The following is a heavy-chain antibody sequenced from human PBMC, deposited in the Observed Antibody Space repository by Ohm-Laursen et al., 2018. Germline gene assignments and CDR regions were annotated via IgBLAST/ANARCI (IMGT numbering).Heavy chain of an antibody. Sequence: TQTLTLTCSFSGFSLTTSGMAVAWIRQPPGKALEWLGIIYWDDDRLYKPSLRSRLTITKDTSKNQVVLTMTNMDPVDTATYYCAHPQQNDAFHFWGQGTMATVSS. J-gene: IGHJ3*01. CDR2: IYWDDDR. CDR3: AHPQQNDAFHF. V-gene: IGHV2-5*02. CDR1: GFSLTTSGMA.